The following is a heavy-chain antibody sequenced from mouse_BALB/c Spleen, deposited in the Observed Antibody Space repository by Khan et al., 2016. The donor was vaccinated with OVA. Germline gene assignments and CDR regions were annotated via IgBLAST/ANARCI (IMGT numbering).Heavy chain of an antibody. CDR2: INPNNGGT. Sequence: VQLKQSGPELVKPGASVKIPCKASGYTFTDYNIDWVKQSHGKSLEWIGYINPNNGGTIYNQKFTGTATLTVDKSSSTAYMELHSLTSEDTAVYCCAGKWASWFAYWGQGTLVTVSA. CDR3: AGKWASWFAY. V-gene: IGHV1-18*01. CDR1: GYTFTDYN. J-gene: IGHJ3*01.